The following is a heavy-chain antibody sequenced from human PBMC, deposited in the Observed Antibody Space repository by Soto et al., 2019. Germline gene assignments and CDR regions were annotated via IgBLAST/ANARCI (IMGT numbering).Heavy chain of an antibody. CDR1: GFTFSSYG. D-gene: IGHD2-2*01. CDR2: ISYDGSNK. V-gene: IGHV3-30*18. CDR3: AKSYCSSTSCPSDI. Sequence: GGSLRLSCAASGFTFSSYGMHWVRQXPGKGLEWVAVISYDGSNKYYADSVKGRFTISRDNSKNTLYLQMNSLRAEDTAVYYCAKSYCSSTSCPSDIWGQGTMVTVSS. J-gene: IGHJ3*02.